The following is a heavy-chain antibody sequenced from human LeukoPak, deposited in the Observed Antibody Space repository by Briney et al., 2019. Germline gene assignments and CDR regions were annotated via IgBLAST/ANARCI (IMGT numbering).Heavy chain of an antibody. V-gene: IGHV1-2*02. D-gene: IGHD3-10*01. CDR3: ARGRIWFGELWSY. Sequence: ASVKVSCKASGYTLTRYYMQWVRQAPGQGLDLMGWINPNSGGTNYAQKFQGRVTMTRDTSISTAYMALSRLRSDDTAVYYCARGRIWFGELWSYWGQGTLVTVSS. CDR2: INPNSGGT. J-gene: IGHJ4*02. CDR1: GYTLTRYY.